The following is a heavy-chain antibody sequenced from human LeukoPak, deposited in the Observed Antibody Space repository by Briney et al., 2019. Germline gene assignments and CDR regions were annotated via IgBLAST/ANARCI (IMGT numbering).Heavy chain of an antibody. CDR1: GGTFSSYA. D-gene: IGHD3-22*01. CDR2: IIPIFGTA. Sequence: SVTVSCKASGGTFSSYAISWVRQAPGQGLEWMGGIIPIFGTANYAQKFQGRVTITADESTSTAYMELSSLRSEDTAVYYCARAPYYYDSSGYFFDYWGQGTLGTVSS. CDR3: ARAPYYYDSSGYFFDY. J-gene: IGHJ4*02. V-gene: IGHV1-69*13.